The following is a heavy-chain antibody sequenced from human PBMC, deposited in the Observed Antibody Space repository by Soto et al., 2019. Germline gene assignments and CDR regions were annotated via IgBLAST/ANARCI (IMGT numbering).Heavy chain of an antibody. D-gene: IGHD1-1*01. V-gene: IGHV3-23*01. Sequence: ESGGGLVQPGGSLRLACAASGFTFSSCAMSWVRQAPGKGLEWVSVIFGSGGGTFYVDSVKGRFTVSRDNSKDTLYLQMNSLRADDTAVYFCATSPSSTTTPYFDYWGQGTLVTVSS. J-gene: IGHJ4*02. CDR1: GFTFSSCA. CDR2: IFGSGGGT. CDR3: ATSPSSTTTPYFDY.